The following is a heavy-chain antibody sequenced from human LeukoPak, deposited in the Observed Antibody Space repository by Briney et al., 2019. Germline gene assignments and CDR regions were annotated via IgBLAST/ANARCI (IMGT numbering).Heavy chain of an antibody. Sequence: GGSLRLSCAASGFIFSHYGMHWVRQAPSKGLEWVAVMWSDGTNRYYADSVKGRFSINRDDSQKRVFLQMNSLRAEDTAVYYCARDAQRGFDYSNSLQYWGQGALVTVSS. V-gene: IGHV3-33*01. D-gene: IGHD4-11*01. CDR2: MWSDGTNR. J-gene: IGHJ4*02. CDR3: ARDAQRGFDYSNSLQY. CDR1: GFIFSHYG.